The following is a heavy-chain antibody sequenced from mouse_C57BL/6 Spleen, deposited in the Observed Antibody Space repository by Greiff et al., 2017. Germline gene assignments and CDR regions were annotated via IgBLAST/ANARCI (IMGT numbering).Heavy chain of an antibody. CDR2: IDPNSGGT. CDR1: GYTFTSYW. V-gene: IGHV1-72*01. J-gene: IGHJ3*01. CDR3: ARSGDLTGGFAD. D-gene: IGHD3-2*02. Sequence: QVHLKQPGAELVKPGASVKLSCKASGYTFTSYWMHWVKQRPGRGLEWIGRIDPNSGGTKYNEKFKSKATLTVDKPSSTAYMQLSSLTSEDSAVYYCARSGDLTGGFADGGQGTRVTVSA.